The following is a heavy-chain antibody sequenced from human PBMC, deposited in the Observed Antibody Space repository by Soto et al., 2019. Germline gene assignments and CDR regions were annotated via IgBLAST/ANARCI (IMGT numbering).Heavy chain of an antibody. Sequence: EVQLVESGGGLVQPGGSLRLSCAASGLIFSDFHMSWVRQAPGKGLEWVANIKEDGSEKYLVDSVKGRFTISRDNAKNSLSLQMNSLRVEDTAVYYCARGKWSRSGWCFDLWGRGTLVAVSS. J-gene: IGHJ2*01. V-gene: IGHV3-7*04. CDR3: ARGKWSRSGWCFDL. D-gene: IGHD6-6*01. CDR1: GLIFSDFH. CDR2: IKEDGSEK.